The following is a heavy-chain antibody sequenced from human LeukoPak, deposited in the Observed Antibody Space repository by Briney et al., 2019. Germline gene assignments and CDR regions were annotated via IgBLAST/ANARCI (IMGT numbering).Heavy chain of an antibody. J-gene: IGHJ4*02. V-gene: IGHV4-38-2*02. CDR1: GYSISSSYY. CDR2: IYYSGST. D-gene: IGHD2-15*01. Sequence: SETLSLTCTVSGYSISSSYYWGWIRQPPGKGLEWIGSIYYSGSTYYNPSLKSRVTISVDTSKNQFSLMLSSVTAADTAVYYCASATQRYCSGGSCYRATAKTKYYFDYWGQGTLVTVSS. CDR3: ASATQRYCSGGSCYRATAKTKYYFDY.